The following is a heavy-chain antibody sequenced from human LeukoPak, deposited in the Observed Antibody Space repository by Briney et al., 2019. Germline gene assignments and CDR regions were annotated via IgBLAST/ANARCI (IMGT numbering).Heavy chain of an antibody. CDR2: IYSGGST. D-gene: IGHD1-26*01. J-gene: IGHJ4*02. Sequence: SETLSLTCTVSSGSISNYWSWIRQPAGKGLEWIGRIYSGGSTNYNPSLKSRVTMSVDSSNNQFSLKLSSVTAADTAVFYCARENTGSYREFDYWGQGTLVTVSS. V-gene: IGHV4-4*07. CDR3: ARENTGSYREFDY. CDR1: SGSISNY.